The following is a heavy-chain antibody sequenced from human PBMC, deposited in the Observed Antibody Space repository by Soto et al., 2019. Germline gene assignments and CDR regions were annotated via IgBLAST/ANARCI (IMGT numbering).Heavy chain of an antibody. Sequence: SVKVSCKASGGTFSSYSISWVRQAPGQGPEWMGGIIPIFGTANYAHKFQGRVTITADGSTSTAYMGLSSLRSEDTAVYYCARDLPVITAMVTDYYYGMDVWGQGTRVTV. CDR2: IIPIFGTA. V-gene: IGHV1-69*13. D-gene: IGHD5-18*01. CDR1: GGTFSSYS. CDR3: ARDLPVITAMVTDYYYGMDV. J-gene: IGHJ6*02.